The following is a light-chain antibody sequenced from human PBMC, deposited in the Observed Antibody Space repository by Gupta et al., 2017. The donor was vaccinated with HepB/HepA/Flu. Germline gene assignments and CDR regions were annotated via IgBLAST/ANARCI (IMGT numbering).Light chain of an antibody. Sequence: QSALTQPASVSGSPGQPIPISCTGTSSDVGGYNYVSWYQQHPGKAPKLMIYDVSNRPSGVSNRFSGSKSGNTASLTISGLQADDEADYYCSSYTSSSTRLFGGGTKLTVL. CDR2: DVS. J-gene: IGLJ3*02. CDR3: SSYTSSSTRL. CDR1: SSDVGGYNY. V-gene: IGLV2-14*01.